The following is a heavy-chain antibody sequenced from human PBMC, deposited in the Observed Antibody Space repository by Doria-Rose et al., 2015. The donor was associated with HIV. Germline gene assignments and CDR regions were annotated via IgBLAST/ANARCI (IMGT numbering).Heavy chain of an antibody. CDR1: GFTFSSYS. J-gene: IGHJ4*02. CDR3: ARDHYDCGGYYRD. CDR2: ISSSSEYI. D-gene: IGHD3-22*01. Sequence: PGGSLRLSCAASGFTFSSYSMNWVRQAPGKGLEWVSSISSSSEYIYYVDSVQGRFTISRDNAKNSVYLQMNSLRTEDTAVYYCARDHYDCGGYYRDWVQGTLVAVSS. V-gene: IGHV3-21*03.